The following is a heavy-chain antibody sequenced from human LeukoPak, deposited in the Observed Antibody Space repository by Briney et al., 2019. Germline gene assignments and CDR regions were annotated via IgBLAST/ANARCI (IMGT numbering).Heavy chain of an antibody. J-gene: IGHJ6*04. V-gene: IGHV3-21*01. Sequence: GALRLSCAASGFTFSSYSMDWVRQAPGKGLEWVSSINSSSSYIYYADSVKGRFTISRDNPKNSLYLQMNSLRAEDTAVYYCAELGITMIGGVWGKGTTVTISS. CDR2: INSSSSYI. CDR1: GFTFSSYS. D-gene: IGHD3-10*02. CDR3: AELGITMIGGV.